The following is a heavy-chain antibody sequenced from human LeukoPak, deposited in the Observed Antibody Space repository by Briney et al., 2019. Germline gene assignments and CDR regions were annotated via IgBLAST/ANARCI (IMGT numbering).Heavy chain of an antibody. J-gene: IGHJ4*02. V-gene: IGHV1-69*01. Sequence: SVKVSCKASGGTFSSYAISWVRQAPGQGLELMGGIIPIFGTANYAQKFQGRVTITADESTSTAYMELSSLRSEDTAVYYCARVISGGCSSTSCYDYWGQGTLVTVSS. CDR3: ARVISGGCSSTSCYDY. CDR2: IIPIFGTA. CDR1: GGTFSSYA. D-gene: IGHD2-2*01.